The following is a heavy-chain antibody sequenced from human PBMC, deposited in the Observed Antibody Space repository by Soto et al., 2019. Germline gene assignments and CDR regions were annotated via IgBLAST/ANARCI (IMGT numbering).Heavy chain of an antibody. CDR3: VRPLTSGRNYGMDV. CDR2: IYNDGTT. Sequence: GGSLRLSCTAYGLGVRNNYMSWVRQAPGMGLEWVSVIYNDGTTYYADSVKGRFTLSGDTSKNTLSLQMDSLRAEDTAVYYCVRPLTSGRNYGMDVWGQGTTVTVYS. V-gene: IGHV3-53*01. J-gene: IGHJ6*02. D-gene: IGHD3-10*01. CDR1: GLGVRNNY.